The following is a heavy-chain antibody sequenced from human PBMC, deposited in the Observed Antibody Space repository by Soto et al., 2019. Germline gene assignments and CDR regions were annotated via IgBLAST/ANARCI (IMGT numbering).Heavy chain of an antibody. Sequence: GGSLRLSCAASGFTFDDYAMHWVRQAPGKGLEWVSGISWNSGSIGYADSVKGRFTISRDNAKNSLYLQMNSLRAEDTALYYCAKAITDYYYYYGMDVWGQGTTVTVSS. CDR3: AKAITDYYYYYGMDV. CDR1: GFTFDDYA. CDR2: ISWNSGSI. V-gene: IGHV3-9*01. D-gene: IGHD3-16*01. J-gene: IGHJ6*02.